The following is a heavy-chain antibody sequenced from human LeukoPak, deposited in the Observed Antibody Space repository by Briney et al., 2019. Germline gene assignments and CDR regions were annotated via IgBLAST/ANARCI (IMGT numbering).Heavy chain of an antibody. CDR2: INQDGSAK. D-gene: IGHD3-3*01. Sequence: GGSLRLSCAASGFTFSGSWMSWVRQAPGKGLEWVANINQDGSAKNYLASVKGRFTISIDRGKNSLYLQMNSLRDEDTAVYYCARELSWSGRDYWGQGTLVTVSS. V-gene: IGHV3-7*01. CDR1: GFTFSGSW. J-gene: IGHJ4*02. CDR3: ARELSWSGRDY.